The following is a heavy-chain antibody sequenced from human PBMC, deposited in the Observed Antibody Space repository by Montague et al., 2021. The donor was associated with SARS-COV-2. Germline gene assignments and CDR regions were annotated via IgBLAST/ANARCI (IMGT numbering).Heavy chain of an antibody. CDR3: ARARTSLIVVVNEFDY. V-gene: IGHV4-31*03. CDR1: GGSISSGSYY. Sequence: TLSLTCTVSGGSISSGSYYWSRIRQHPGKGLEWIGYIYYSGSSYYNPSLKSRVTISVDTSKNQFSLRLSSATAADTAVYYCARARTSLIVVVNEFDYWGQGTLVTVSS. CDR2: IYYSGSS. J-gene: IGHJ4*02. D-gene: IGHD2-21*01.